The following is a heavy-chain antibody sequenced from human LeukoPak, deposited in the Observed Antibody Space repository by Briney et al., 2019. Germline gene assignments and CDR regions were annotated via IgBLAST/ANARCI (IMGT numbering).Heavy chain of an antibody. CDR1: GYTFTSYY. J-gene: IGHJ5*02. CDR3: AREGALGILAYNWFDP. Sequence: SVKVSCKASGYTFTSYYMHWVRQAPGQGLEWMGGIIPIFGTANYAQKSQGRVTITADESTSTAYMELSSLRSEDTAVYYCAREGALGILAYNWFDPWGQGTLVTVSS. CDR2: IIPIFGTA. D-gene: IGHD7-27*01. V-gene: IGHV1-69*13.